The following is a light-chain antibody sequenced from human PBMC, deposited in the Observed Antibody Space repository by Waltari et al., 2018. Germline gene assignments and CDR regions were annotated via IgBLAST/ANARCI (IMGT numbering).Light chain of an antibody. CDR2: GNP. J-gene: IGLJ3*02. V-gene: IGLV1-40*01. CDR3: QSYDKSLSAWV. Sequence: QSVLTQPPSVSGAPGQRVTISCTGTRSNIGAHYDVHWYQHLPGAAPNVLISGNPHRPSGVPDRVSGSKSGTSASLAITGLQAEDEADYYCQSYDKSLSAWVFGGGTKLTVL. CDR1: RSNIGAHYD.